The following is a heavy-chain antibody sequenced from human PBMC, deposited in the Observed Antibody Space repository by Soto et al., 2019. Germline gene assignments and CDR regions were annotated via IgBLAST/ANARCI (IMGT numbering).Heavy chain of an antibody. CDR2: ISAYNGNT. CDR1: GYTFTSYG. V-gene: IGHV1-18*01. J-gene: IGHJ6*01. D-gene: IGHD3-3*01. CDR3: ARDNSLFDFWSGYVSPSRSYYYYGMDV. Sequence: ASVKVSCKASGYTFTSYGISWVRQAPGQGLEWMGWISAYNGNTNYAQKLQGRVTMTTDTSTSTAYMELRSLRSDDTAVYYCARDNSLFDFWSGYVSPSRSYYYYGMDVWGQGTTVTVSS.